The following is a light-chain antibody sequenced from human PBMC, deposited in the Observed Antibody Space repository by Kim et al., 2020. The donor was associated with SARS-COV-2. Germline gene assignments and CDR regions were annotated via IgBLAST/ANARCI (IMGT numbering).Light chain of an antibody. CDR2: QDS. CDR3: HVWDSTTTV. Sequence: SVSPGQNGSSTCAGDRLGDKYVCWYQQKAGQSPVVVIYQDSERPSGIPERFSGSNSGNTATLTISGTQAMDEADYFCHVWDSTTTVFGGGTQLTVL. J-gene: IGLJ2*01. V-gene: IGLV3-1*01. CDR1: RLGDKY.